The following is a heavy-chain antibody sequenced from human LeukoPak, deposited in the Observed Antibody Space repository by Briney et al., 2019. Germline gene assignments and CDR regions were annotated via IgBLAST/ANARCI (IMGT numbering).Heavy chain of an antibody. D-gene: IGHD4-23*01. CDR2: IHYSGST. Sequence: SETLSLTCTVSGGPISNYYWSWIRQPPGKGLEWIGYIHYSGSTNYNPSLKSRVTISVDTSKNQLSLKLTSVTAADTAVYYCARELGATVGNYGMDVWGQGTTVTVSS. V-gene: IGHV4-59*01. CDR1: GGPISNYY. CDR3: ARELGATVGNYGMDV. J-gene: IGHJ6*02.